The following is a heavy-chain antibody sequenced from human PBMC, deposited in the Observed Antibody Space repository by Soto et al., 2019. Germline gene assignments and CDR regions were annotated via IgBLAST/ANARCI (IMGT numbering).Heavy chain of an antibody. CDR3: ARGPSAIAVAGDAFDI. J-gene: IGHJ3*02. D-gene: IGHD6-19*01. Sequence: KPSETLSLTCTVSGGSISSGDYYWSRIRQPPGKGLEWIGYIYYSGSTYYNPSLKSRVTISVDTSKNHFSLKLTSVTAADTAVYCCARGPSAIAVAGDAFDIWGQGTMVTVSS. CDR1: GGSISSGDYY. CDR2: IYYSGST. V-gene: IGHV4-30-4*01.